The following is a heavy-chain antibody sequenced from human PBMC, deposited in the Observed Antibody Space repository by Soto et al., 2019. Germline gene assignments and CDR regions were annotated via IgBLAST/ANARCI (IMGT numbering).Heavy chain of an antibody. CDR3: ARGRITMIVVGDDAFDI. J-gene: IGHJ3*02. V-gene: IGHV4-59*01. Sequence: TSETLSLTCTVSGGSISSYYWSWIRQPPGKGLEWIGYIYYSGSTNYNPSLKSRVTISVDTSKNQFSLKLSSVTAADTAVYYCARGRITMIVVGDDAFDIWGQGTMVTVSS. D-gene: IGHD3-22*01. CDR2: IYYSGST. CDR1: GGSISSYY.